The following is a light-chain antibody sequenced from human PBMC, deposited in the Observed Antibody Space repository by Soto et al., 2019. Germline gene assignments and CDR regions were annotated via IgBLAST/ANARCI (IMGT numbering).Light chain of an antibody. CDR1: QSVRSY. J-gene: IGKJ3*01. CDR2: DAS. Sequence: EIVLTQSPATLSLSPGERATLSCRASQSVRSYLAWYQQKPGQAPRLLIYDASNRATGIPARFSGSGSGTDFTLTISSLEPEDFAVYYCQQRSNWLLFTFGPGTKVDIK. CDR3: QQRSNWLLFT. V-gene: IGKV3-11*01.